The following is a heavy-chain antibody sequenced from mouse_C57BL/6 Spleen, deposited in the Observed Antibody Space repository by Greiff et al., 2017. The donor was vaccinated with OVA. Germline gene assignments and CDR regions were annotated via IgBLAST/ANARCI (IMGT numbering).Heavy chain of an antibody. J-gene: IGHJ4*01. CDR2: INPSNGGT. CDR1: GYTFTSYW. V-gene: IGHV1-53*01. Sequence: VQLQQPGTELVKPGASVKLSCKASGYTFTSYWMHWVKQRPGQGLEWIGNINPSNGGTNYNEKLKSKATLTVDKSSSTAYMQLSSLTSEDSAVYYCARYAFPRYYAMDYWGQGTSVTVSS. CDR3: ARYAFPRYYAMDY.